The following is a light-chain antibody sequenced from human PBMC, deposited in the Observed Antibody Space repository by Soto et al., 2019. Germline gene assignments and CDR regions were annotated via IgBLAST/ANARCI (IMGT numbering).Light chain of an antibody. CDR1: QSVSSN. V-gene: IGKV3-15*01. CDR2: DAS. Sequence: EIVMTQSPATLSVSPGERATLSCRASQSVSSNLAWYQQKPGQAPRLLIYDASTRATAIPARFSGSGSGTEFTLTISSLQSEAFAVYYCQQYNNWPPAITFGQGTRLEIK. J-gene: IGKJ5*01. CDR3: QQYNNWPPAIT.